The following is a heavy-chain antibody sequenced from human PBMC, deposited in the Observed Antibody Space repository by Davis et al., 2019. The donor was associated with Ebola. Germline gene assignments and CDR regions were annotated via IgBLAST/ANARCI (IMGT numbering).Heavy chain of an antibody. CDR2: IRPGGST. Sequence: SQTLSLTCGVYNGSLSGFFCSWIRQPPGKGLEWLGEIRPGGSTNYSPSLKNRLTMSMDTSKNQVSLKLKSVTAADSAVYYCARTALTSVSDSDLGYNYFGPWGQGTLVPVSS. CDR3: ARTALTSVSDSDLGYNYFGP. J-gene: IGHJ5*02. D-gene: IGHD4-17*01. CDR1: NGSLSGFF. V-gene: IGHV4-34*01.